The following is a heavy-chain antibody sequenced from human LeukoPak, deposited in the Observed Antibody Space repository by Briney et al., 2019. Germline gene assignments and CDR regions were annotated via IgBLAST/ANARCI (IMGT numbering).Heavy chain of an antibody. D-gene: IGHD3-16*02. CDR3: ARDFTFGGLIGAQGYFDS. Sequence: SETLSLTCTVSGGSISSSSYYWGWIRQPPGKGLEWIGSIYYSGSTYYNPSLKSRVTISVDTSKNQFSLKLSSVTAADTAVYYCARDFTFGGLIGAQGYFDSWGQGTLVTVSS. V-gene: IGHV4-39*07. CDR1: GGSISSSSYY. CDR2: IYYSGST. J-gene: IGHJ4*02.